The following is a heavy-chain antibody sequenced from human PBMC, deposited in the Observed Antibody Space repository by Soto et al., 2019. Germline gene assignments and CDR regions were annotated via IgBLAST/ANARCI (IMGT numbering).Heavy chain of an antibody. CDR1: GGSVSSGSYY. Sequence: SETLSLTCTVSGGSVSSGSYYWSWIRQPPGKGLEWIGYIYYSGSTNYNPSLKSRVTISVDTSKNQFSLKLSSVTAADTAVYYCARELGYYYGSGSYYSHYYFDYWGQGTLVTVSS. J-gene: IGHJ4*02. CDR3: ARELGYYYGSGSYYSHYYFDY. CDR2: IYYSGST. D-gene: IGHD3-10*01. V-gene: IGHV4-61*01.